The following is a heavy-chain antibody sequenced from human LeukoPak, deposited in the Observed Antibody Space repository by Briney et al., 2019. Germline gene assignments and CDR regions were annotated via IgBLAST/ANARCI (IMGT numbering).Heavy chain of an antibody. CDR2: SDPEDGET. J-gene: IGHJ4*02. D-gene: IGHD3-22*01. CDR3: ATHGGMRFNYYDSSGYLYFDY. V-gene: IGHV1-24*01. Sequence: GASVKVSCKVSGYTLTELSMHWVRQAPGKGLEWMGGSDPEDGETIYAQKFQGRVTMTEDTSTDTAYMELSSLRSEDTAVYYCATHGGMRFNYYDSSGYLYFDYWGQGTLVTVSS. CDR1: GYTLTELS.